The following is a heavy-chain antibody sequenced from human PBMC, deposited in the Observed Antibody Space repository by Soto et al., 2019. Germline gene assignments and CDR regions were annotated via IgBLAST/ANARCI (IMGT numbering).Heavy chain of an antibody. CDR3: ARDIAVYSDTSSDY. CDR1: GFTFDDYG. V-gene: IGHV3-20*04. D-gene: IGHD1-26*01. CDR2: INWNGGST. J-gene: IGHJ4*02. Sequence: PGGSLRLSCAASGFTFDDYGMSWVRQAPGKGLEWVSGINWNGGSTGYADSVKGRFTISRDNAKNTLYLQMNSLRAEDTAVYYCARDIAVYSDTSSDYWGQGIRVTVAS.